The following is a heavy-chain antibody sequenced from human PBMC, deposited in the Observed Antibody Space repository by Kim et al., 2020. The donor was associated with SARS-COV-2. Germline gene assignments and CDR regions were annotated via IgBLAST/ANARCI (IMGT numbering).Heavy chain of an antibody. CDR3: VRVRFSITIFGVVTRLFDY. Sequence: SETLSLTCTVSGGSISSGDYYWSWIRQPPGKGLEWIGYIYYSGSTYYNPSLKSRVTISVDTSKNQFSLKLSSVTAADTAVYYCVRVRFSITIFGVVTRLFDYWGQGTLVTVSS. CDR2: IYYSGST. D-gene: IGHD3-3*01. CDR1: GGSISSGDYY. J-gene: IGHJ4*02. V-gene: IGHV4-30-4*01.